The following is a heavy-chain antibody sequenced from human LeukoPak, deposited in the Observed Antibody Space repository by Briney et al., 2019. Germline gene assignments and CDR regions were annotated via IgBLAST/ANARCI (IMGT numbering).Heavy chain of an antibody. J-gene: IGHJ6*02. V-gene: IGHV3-30-3*01. CDR1: GFTFSRYA. Sequence: GGSLRLSCAASGFTFSRYAMHWVRQAPGKGLEWVAVISYDGSNKYYADSVKGRFTISRDNSKNTLYLQMNSLRAEDTAVYYCASQDRLIVVVVGATVSSDHGMDVWGQGTTVTASS. D-gene: IGHD2-15*01. CDR2: ISYDGSNK. CDR3: ASQDRLIVVVVGATVSSDHGMDV.